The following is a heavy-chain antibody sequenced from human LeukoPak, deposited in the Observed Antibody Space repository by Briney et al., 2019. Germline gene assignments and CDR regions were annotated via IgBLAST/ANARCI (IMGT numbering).Heavy chain of an antibody. J-gene: IGHJ4*02. CDR1: GFTFSSYA. V-gene: IGHV3-30*04. Sequence: PGGPLRLSCAASGFTFSSYAMHWVRQAPGKGLEWVAVISYDGSNKYYADSVKGRFTISRDNSKNTLYLQMNSLRAEDTAVYYCARGWGLMASLVSWGQGTLVTVSS. D-gene: IGHD2-8*01. CDR2: ISYDGSNK. CDR3: ARGWGLMASLVS.